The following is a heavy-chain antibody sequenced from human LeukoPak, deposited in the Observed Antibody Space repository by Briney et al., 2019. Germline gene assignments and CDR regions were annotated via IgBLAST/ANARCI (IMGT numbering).Heavy chain of an antibody. D-gene: IGHD2-2*01. CDR1: GGTFSSYA. V-gene: IGHV1-69*05. J-gene: IGHJ3*02. CDR3: ARETVVVPAAMVDDAFDI. Sequence: SVKVSCKASGGTFSSYAISWVRQAPGQGLEWMGGIIPIFGTANYAQKFQGRVTITTDESTSTAYMELSSLRSEDTAVYYCARETVVVPAAMVDDAFDIWGKGTMVTVSS. CDR2: IIPIFGTA.